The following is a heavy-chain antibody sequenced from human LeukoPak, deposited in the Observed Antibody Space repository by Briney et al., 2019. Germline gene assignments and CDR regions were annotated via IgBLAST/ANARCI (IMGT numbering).Heavy chain of an antibody. CDR1: GASINNNF. CDR2: IYSSGSA. J-gene: IGHJ5*02. CDR3: ARHRGYYDT. V-gene: IGHV4-59*08. D-gene: IGHD3-16*01. Sequence: PSETLSLTCTVSGASINNNFWTWIRQPPGKGLEWIGYIYSSGSANYNPFLKSRVTISGDTSKNQISLKLTSVTAADTAVYFCARHRGYYDTWGQGTLVTVSS.